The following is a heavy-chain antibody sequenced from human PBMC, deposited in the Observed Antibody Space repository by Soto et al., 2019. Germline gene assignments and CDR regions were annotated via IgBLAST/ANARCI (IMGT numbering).Heavy chain of an antibody. CDR2: IYYSGNT. CDR1: GDSVTSGNYY. D-gene: IGHD5-18*01. V-gene: IGHV4-61*01. CDR3: ARIPVDTSMISWFDP. J-gene: IGHJ5*01. Sequence: PSETLSLTCTVSGDSVTSGNYYWSWIRQPPGKGLEWIGYIYYSGNTNYSPSLKSRVTISLDTSNNQFSLKLSSVTAADTALYYCARIPVDTSMISWFDPWGQGTLVTVSS.